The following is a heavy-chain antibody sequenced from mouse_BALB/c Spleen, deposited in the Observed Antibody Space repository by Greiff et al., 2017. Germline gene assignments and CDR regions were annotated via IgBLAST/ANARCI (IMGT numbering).Heavy chain of an antibody. J-gene: IGHJ3*01. CDR3: TRGDYRYDWTWFAY. V-gene: IGHV1S16*01. Sequence: QVQLQQSGPELVKLGASVKISCKASGYTFTSYYMYWVKQRPGQGLEWIGEINPSNGGTNFNEKFKSKATLTVDKSSSTAYMQLSSLTSEDSAVYYCTRGDYRYDWTWFAYWGQGTLVTVSA. CDR1: GYTFTSYY. CDR2: INPSNGGT. D-gene: IGHD2-14*01.